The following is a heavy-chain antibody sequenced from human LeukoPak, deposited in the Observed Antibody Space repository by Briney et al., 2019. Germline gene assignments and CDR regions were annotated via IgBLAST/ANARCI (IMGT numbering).Heavy chain of an antibody. J-gene: IGHJ4*02. Sequence: GGSLRLSCAASGFTFSSYGMHWVRQAPGKGLEWVAVISYDGSNKYYADSVKGRFTISRDNSKNTLYLQMNSLRAEDTAVYYCAKDGGDYGDSDYWGQGTLVTVSP. D-gene: IGHD4-17*01. CDR3: AKDGGDYGDSDY. CDR2: ISYDGSNK. V-gene: IGHV3-30*18. CDR1: GFTFSSYG.